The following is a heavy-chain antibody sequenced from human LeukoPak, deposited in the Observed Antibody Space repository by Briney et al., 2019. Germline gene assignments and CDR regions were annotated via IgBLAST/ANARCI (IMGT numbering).Heavy chain of an antibody. CDR1: GYTFTSYA. D-gene: IGHD3-10*01. CDR3: ARDQTIWFGELLSPFDY. CDR2: INTNTGNP. J-gene: IGHJ4*02. V-gene: IGHV7-4-1*02. Sequence: ASVKVSCKASGYTFTSYAMNWVRQAPGQGLEWMGWINTNTGNPTYAQGFTGRFVFSLDTSVSTAYLQISSLKAEDTAVYYCARDQTIWFGELLSPFDYWGQGTLVTVSS.